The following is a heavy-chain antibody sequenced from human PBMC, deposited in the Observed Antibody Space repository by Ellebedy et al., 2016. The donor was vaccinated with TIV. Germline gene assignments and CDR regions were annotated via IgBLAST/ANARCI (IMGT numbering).Heavy chain of an antibody. CDR2: IWYDGSNE. V-gene: IGHV3-33*01. Sequence: GESLKISCAASGFTFSNYGMYWVRQAPGKGLEWVAIIWYDGSNEYYADSVKGRFTISRDNSKNTLYLQMNGLRAEDSAVYYCARDDEYRFDYWGQGALVTVSS. D-gene: IGHD2/OR15-2a*01. CDR1: GFTFSNYG. J-gene: IGHJ4*02. CDR3: ARDDEYRFDY.